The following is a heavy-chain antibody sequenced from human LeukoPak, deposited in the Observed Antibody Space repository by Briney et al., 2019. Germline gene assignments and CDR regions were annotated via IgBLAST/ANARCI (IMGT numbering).Heavy chain of an antibody. CDR3: ARSLRGVTYPPYYYYMDV. Sequence: SGPTLVNPTQTLTLTCTFSGFSLSTSGMCVSWIRQPPGKALEWLARIDWDDDKYYSTSLKTRLTISKDTSKNQVVLTMTNMDPVDTATYYCARSLRGVTYPPYYYYMDVWGKGTTVTVSS. CDR1: GFSLSTSGMC. V-gene: IGHV2-70*11. D-gene: IGHD3-10*01. J-gene: IGHJ6*03. CDR2: IDWDDDK.